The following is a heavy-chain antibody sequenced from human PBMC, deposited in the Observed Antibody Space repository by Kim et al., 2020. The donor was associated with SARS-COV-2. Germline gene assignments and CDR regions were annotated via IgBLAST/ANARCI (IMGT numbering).Heavy chain of an antibody. Sequence: SETLSLTCAVYGGSFSGYSRNWIRQSPGKGLEWIGEINHSGSANYSPSLKSRVTISVDTSKNQFSLKLSSVIAADTAMYYCARGPMRGWFDPWGQGTLVT. CDR2: INHSGSA. CDR1: GGSFSGYS. V-gene: IGHV4-34*01. CDR3: ARGPMRGWFDP. J-gene: IGHJ5*02.